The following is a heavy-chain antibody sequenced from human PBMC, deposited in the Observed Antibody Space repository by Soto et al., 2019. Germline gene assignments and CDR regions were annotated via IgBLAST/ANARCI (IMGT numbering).Heavy chain of an antibody. CDR3: AKDHSGSYPPRGSQS. CDR1: GFTFSSYA. Sequence: GGSLRLSCAASGFTFSSYAMSWVRQAPGKGLEWVSGISGSGGTTYYAGSVKVRFTISRDNSKNTLFLQMNSLRVEDTAVYYCAKDHSGSYPPRGSQSWGQGTLVTVSS. V-gene: IGHV3-23*01. CDR2: ISGSGGTT. D-gene: IGHD1-26*01. J-gene: IGHJ4*02.